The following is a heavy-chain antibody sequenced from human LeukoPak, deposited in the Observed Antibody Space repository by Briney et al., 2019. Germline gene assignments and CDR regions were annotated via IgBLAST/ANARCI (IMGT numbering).Heavy chain of an antibody. V-gene: IGHV3-21*01. J-gene: IGHJ1*01. CDR3: AREEGDYVPYCQH. Sequence: GGSLRLSCAASGFTFSSYSMNWVRQAPGKGLEWVSSISSSSSYIYYADSVKGRFTISRDNAKNSLYLQMNSLRAEDTAVYYCAREEGDYVPYCQHWGQGTLVSVSS. D-gene: IGHD4-17*01. CDR2: ISSSSSYI. CDR1: GFTFSSYS.